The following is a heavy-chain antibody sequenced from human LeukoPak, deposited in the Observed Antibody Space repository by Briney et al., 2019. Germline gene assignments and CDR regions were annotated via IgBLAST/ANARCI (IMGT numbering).Heavy chain of an antibody. Sequence: PSETLSLTCTVSGGSISSYYWSWIRQPAGKGLEWIGRIYTSGSTNYNPSLKSRVTMSVDTSKNQFSLKLSSVTAADTAVYYCARETRYCSSTSCSTLGYWGQGTLVTVSS. CDR3: ARETRYCSSTSCSTLGY. V-gene: IGHV4-4*07. J-gene: IGHJ4*02. CDR1: GGSISSYY. D-gene: IGHD2-2*01. CDR2: IYTSGST.